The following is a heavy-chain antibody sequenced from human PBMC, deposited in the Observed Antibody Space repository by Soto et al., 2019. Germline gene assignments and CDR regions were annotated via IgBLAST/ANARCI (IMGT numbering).Heavy chain of an antibody. CDR2: IYYNGNT. J-gene: IGHJ4*02. Sequence: PSETLSLTCTLSGGAINDHYWSFIRQPPGKGLEWIGYIYYNGNTNYNPSLESRVTISVDRSRNQFSLRLTSLTAADTAVYYCARVRTGYFDNWGRGALVTVSS. CDR1: GGAINDHY. V-gene: IGHV4-59*11. CDR3: ARVRTGYFDN. D-gene: IGHD3-9*01.